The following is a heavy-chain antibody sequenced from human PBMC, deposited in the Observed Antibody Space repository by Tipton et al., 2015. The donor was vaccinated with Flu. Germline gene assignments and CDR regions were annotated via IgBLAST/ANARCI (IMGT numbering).Heavy chain of an antibody. Sequence: LRLSCTVSGGSISSSSYYWGWIRQPPGKGLECIGSIYYSGSTYYNPSLKSRVTISVDTSKNQFSLKLSSVTAADTAVYYCARLKYGGSYMWYFDLWGRGTLVTVSS. CDR1: GGSISSSSYY. CDR3: ARLKYGGSYMWYFDL. CDR2: IYYSGST. J-gene: IGHJ2*01. D-gene: IGHD1-26*01. V-gene: IGHV4-39*07.